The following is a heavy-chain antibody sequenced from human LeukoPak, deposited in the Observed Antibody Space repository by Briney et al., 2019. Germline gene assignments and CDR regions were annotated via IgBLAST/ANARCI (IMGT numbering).Heavy chain of an antibody. CDR2: ISGNGGST. CDR1: EFTFNNYA. Sequence: PGGSLRLSCAASEFTFNNYAMSWVRQAPGKALEWVSAISGNGGSTYYADSVKGRFTISRDNSKNTLYLQMNSLRAEDTAVYYCAKGGPISMIVVIINCFDFWGQGTLVTVSS. J-gene: IGHJ4*02. D-gene: IGHD3-22*01. CDR3: AKGGPISMIVVIINCFDF. V-gene: IGHV3-23*01.